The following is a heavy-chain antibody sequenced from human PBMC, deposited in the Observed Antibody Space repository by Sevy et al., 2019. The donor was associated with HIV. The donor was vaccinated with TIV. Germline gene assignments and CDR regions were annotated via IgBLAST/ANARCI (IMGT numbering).Heavy chain of an antibody. CDR3: ARIGYCSSTSCSHYYYYGMDV. CDR2: MNPNSGNT. CDR1: GYTFTSYD. D-gene: IGHD2-2*01. V-gene: IGHV1-8*01. J-gene: IGHJ6*02. Sequence: ASVKVSCKASGYTFTSYDINWVRQATGQGLEWMGWMNPNSGNTGYAQKFQGRVTMTRNTSISTAYMELSSLRSEDTAMYYCARIGYCSSTSCSHYYYYGMDVWGQGTTVTVSS.